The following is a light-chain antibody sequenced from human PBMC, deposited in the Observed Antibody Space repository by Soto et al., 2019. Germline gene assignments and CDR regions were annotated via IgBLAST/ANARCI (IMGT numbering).Light chain of an antibody. Sequence: QSVLTQPASVSGSPGQSITISCIGTSSDVGGYNYVSWYQQYPDKAPKLMINDVSNRPSGVSIRFSGSKSGNTASLTISELQAEDEADYYCTSYTSSSTYVFGTGTKLTVL. CDR3: TSYTSSSTYV. J-gene: IGLJ1*01. CDR2: DVS. V-gene: IGLV2-14*01. CDR1: SSDVGGYNY.